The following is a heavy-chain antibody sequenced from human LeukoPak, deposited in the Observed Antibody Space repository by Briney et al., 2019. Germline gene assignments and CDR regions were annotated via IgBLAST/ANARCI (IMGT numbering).Heavy chain of an antibody. CDR3: ARGSADKELSFDY. CDR1: GGSFSGYY. V-gene: IGHV4-34*01. D-gene: IGHD3-16*02. CDR2: INHSGST. Sequence: SETLSLTCAVYGGSFSGYYWSWIRQPPGKGLEWIGEINHSGSTNYNPSLKSRVTISVDTSKNQFSLKLSSVTAADTAVYYCARGSADKELSFDYWGQGTLVTVSS. J-gene: IGHJ4*02.